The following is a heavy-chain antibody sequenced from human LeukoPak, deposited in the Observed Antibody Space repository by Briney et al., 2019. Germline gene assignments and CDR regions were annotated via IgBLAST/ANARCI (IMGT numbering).Heavy chain of an antibody. J-gene: IGHJ3*02. CDR1: GFTFSSYA. CDR3: ARDRDPGAFDI. V-gene: IGHV3-30-3*01. D-gene: IGHD7-27*01. CDR2: ISYDGSNK. Sequence: GRSLRLSCAASGFTFSSYAMHWVRQAPGKGLEWVAFISYDGSNKYYADSVKGRFTISRDNSKNTLYLKMNSLTAEDTAVYYCARDRDPGAFDIWGQGKMVTVSS.